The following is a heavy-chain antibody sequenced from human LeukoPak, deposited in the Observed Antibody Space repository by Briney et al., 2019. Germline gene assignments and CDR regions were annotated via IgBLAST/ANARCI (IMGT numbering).Heavy chain of an antibody. J-gene: IGHJ6*04. CDR1: GFTFSSYG. CDR2: IWYDGSNK. CDR3: ARELAAAGRMDV. V-gene: IGHV3-33*01. D-gene: IGHD6-13*01. Sequence: GGSLRLSCAAPGFTFSSYGMHWVRQAPGKGLEWVAVIWYDGSNKYYADSVKGRFTISRDNSKNTLYLQMNSLRAEDTAVYYCARELAAAGRMDVWGKGTTVTVSS.